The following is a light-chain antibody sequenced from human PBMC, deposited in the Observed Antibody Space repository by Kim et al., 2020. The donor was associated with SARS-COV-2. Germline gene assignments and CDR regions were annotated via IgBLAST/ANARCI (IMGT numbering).Light chain of an antibody. V-gene: IGLV3-21*04. CDR3: QVWDSSSDHWV. CDR2: YDS. CDR1: NIGSKS. J-gene: IGLJ3*02. Sequence: SYELTQPPSVSVAPGKTASITCGGNNIGSKSVHWYQQKPGQAPVLVIYYDSDRPSGIPERFSGSNSGNTATLTISRVEAGDEADYYRQVWDSSSDHWVFG.